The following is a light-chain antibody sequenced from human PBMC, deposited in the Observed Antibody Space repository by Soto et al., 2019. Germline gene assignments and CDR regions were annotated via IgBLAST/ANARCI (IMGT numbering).Light chain of an antibody. CDR2: AAS. CDR3: QQYYSYPLT. V-gene: IGKV1-8*01. CDR1: XXIXSY. J-gene: IGKJ4*01. Sequence: AIRMTQSPSSLSASTGDRVTITCRASXXIXSYLAWYQQKPGKAPKLLIYAASTLQSGVPSRFSGSGSGTDFTLTISCLQSEDFATYYCQQYYSYPLTFGGGTKVEIK.